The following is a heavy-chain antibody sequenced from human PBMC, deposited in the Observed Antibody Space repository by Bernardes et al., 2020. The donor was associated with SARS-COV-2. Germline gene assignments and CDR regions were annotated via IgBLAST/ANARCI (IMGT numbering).Heavy chain of an antibody. Sequence: WVSLRLTCTVSGGSISSSNYYWGWIRQPNGKGLEWIGSIYSSGSSYYNPSLQSRVRESVDTSKNQFSLRLSFVTAADTAVYYCAGSSCGIDCYIGGLRSWDYGMDVWGQGTTVTVSS. CDR2: IYSSGSS. D-gene: IGHD2-21*02. V-gene: IGHV4-39*01. CDR3: AGSSCGIDCYIGGLRSWDYGMDV. J-gene: IGHJ6*02. CDR1: GGSISSSNYY.